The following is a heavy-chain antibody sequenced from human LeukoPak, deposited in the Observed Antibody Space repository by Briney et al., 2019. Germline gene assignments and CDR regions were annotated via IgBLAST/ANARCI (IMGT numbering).Heavy chain of an antibody. D-gene: IGHD6-13*01. CDR2: VTGDGLTT. V-gene: IGHV3-23*01. CDR1: GFTFSSYA. Sequence: GGSLGLSCAASGFTFSSYALSWVRQAPGKGLEWVSTVTGDGLTTFYADSVKGRFTISRDNSKNTLYLQMNSLRAEDTALYYCAKSGSSWHDWFEPWGQGTLVTVSS. CDR3: AKSGSSWHDWFEP. J-gene: IGHJ5*02.